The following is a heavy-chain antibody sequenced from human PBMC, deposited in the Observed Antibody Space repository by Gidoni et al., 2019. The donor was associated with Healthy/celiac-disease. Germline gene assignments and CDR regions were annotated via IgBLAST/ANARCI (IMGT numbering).Heavy chain of an antibody. CDR3: ARDGVVAWYFDY. V-gene: IGHV3-21*01. CDR2: ISSSSSYI. Sequence: EVQLVESGGGLVKPGGSLRLSCAASGFTFSSYSMNWVRQAPGKGLGWVSSISSSSSYIYYADSVKGRFTISRDNAKNSLYLQMNSLRAEDTAVYYCARDGVVAWYFDYWGQGTLVTVSS. D-gene: IGHD2-15*01. J-gene: IGHJ4*02. CDR1: GFTFSSYS.